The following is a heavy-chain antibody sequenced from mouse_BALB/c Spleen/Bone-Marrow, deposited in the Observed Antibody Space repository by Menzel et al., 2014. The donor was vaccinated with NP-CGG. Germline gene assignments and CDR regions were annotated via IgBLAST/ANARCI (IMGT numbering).Heavy chain of an antibody. J-gene: IGHJ3*01. CDR2: ILPGSGST. Sequence: VQLQQSGAELMKPGASVKISCKATGYTFSSYWIEWVKQRPGHGLEWIGEILPGSGSTNYNEKFKGKATFTADTSSNTAYMQRSSLTSEDSAVYYWARRGYDGAYWGQGTLVTVSA. V-gene: IGHV1-9*01. CDR1: GYTFSSYW. CDR3: ARRGYDGAY. D-gene: IGHD2-14*01.